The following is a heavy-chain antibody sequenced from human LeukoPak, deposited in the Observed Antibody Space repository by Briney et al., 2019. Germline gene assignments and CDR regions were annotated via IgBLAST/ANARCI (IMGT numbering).Heavy chain of an antibody. Sequence: SQTLSLTCTVSGGSISSGSYYWSWIRQPAGKGLEWIGRIYTSGSTNYNPSLKSRVTISVDTSKNQFSLKLSSVTPEDTAVYYCARAPHGSGCDYWSQGALVTVSS. CDR1: GGSISSGSYY. CDR2: IYTSGST. CDR3: ARAPHGSGCDY. D-gene: IGHD6-19*01. V-gene: IGHV4-61*02. J-gene: IGHJ4*02.